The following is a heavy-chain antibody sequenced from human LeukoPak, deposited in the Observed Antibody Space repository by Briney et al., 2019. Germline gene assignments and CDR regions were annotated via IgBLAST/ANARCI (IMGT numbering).Heavy chain of an antibody. CDR3: ARHTGIEVGGTVDY. V-gene: IGHV4-39*01. CDR1: GGPTSSYSYY. J-gene: IGHJ4*02. CDR2: MSHSGTT. D-gene: IGHD6-19*01. Sequence: SETLSLTCTVSGGPTSSYSYYWGWIRQPPGEGLEWIGSMSHSGTTYYNPSLKGRVTMSVDTSKNQFSLRLSSVTAADTAMYHCARHTGIEVGGTVDYWGQGTLVTVSS.